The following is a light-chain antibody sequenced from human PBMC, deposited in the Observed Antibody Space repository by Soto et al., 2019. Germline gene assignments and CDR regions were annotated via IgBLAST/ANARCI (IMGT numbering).Light chain of an antibody. V-gene: IGKV1-9*01. Sequence: IQLTQSPSSLSASVGDRVTITCRASQGISSYLAWYQQKPGKAPKLLIYAASTLQSGVPSRLSGSGSGTDFTLTISILQPEDFATYCCQQLNSYPLTFGGGTKVEIK. CDR3: QQLNSYPLT. J-gene: IGKJ4*01. CDR1: QGISSY. CDR2: AAS.